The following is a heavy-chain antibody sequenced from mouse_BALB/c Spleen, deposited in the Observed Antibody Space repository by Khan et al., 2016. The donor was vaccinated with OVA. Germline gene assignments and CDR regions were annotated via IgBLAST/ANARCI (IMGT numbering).Heavy chain of an antibody. D-gene: IGHD3-3*01. CDR1: GFTFSNYW. V-gene: IGHV6-6*02. Sequence: EVKLEASGGGLVQPGGSMKLSCVASGFTFSNYWMNWVRQSPEKGFEWVAEIRLKSNIYATPYAESVRGRFTISRDDSRSSVYLQMNNLGAEDTGIYYCARGWDWYFDVWGTGTTVTVSS. CDR3: ARGWDWYFDV. CDR2: IRLKSNIYAT. J-gene: IGHJ1*03.